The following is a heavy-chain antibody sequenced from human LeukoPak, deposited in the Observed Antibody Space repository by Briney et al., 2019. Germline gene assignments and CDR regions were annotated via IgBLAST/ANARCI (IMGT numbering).Heavy chain of an antibody. J-gene: IGHJ4*02. V-gene: IGHV3-23*01. CDR1: RFSFSSYA. Sequence: GGSLRLSCAASRFSFSSYAMSWVRQAPGKGLEWVSAISGGGGSTYYAESVKGRFTISRDNSKNMLYLQMNSLRVDDTAVYYCAKGRGNDVWGSYRYLDYWGQGTLVTVSS. CDR2: ISGGGGST. D-gene: IGHD3-16*02. CDR3: AKGRGNDVWGSYRYLDY.